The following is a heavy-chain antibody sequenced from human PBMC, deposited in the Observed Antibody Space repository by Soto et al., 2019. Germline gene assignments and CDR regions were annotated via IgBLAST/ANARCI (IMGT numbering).Heavy chain of an antibody. Sequence: GGSLRLSCAASGFTFSSYGMHWVRQAPGKGLEWVAVISYDGSNKYYADSVKGRFTISRDNSKNTLYLQMNSLRAEDTAVYYCAKDLEHDFWSGYYHYYYGMDVWGQGTTVTVSS. CDR1: GFTFSSYG. CDR2: ISYDGSNK. CDR3: AKDLEHDFWSGYYHYYYGMDV. D-gene: IGHD3-3*01. V-gene: IGHV3-30*18. J-gene: IGHJ6*02.